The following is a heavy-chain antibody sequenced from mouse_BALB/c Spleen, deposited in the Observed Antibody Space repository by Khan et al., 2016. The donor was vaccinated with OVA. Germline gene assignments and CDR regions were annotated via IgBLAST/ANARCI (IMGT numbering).Heavy chain of an antibody. Sequence: EVQLQESGPEAVKPGASVKMSCKASGYTFTSYVMHWVRQKPGQGLEWIGYIYPFNDATKFNEKFNGKATLTSDKSSSTAYMELSSLTSEDSAVYYCAPVRSYYVSFVYWGQGTLVTVSA. CDR1: GYTFTSYV. J-gene: IGHJ3*01. CDR2: IYPFNDAT. D-gene: IGHD1-1*01. V-gene: IGHV1S136*01. CDR3: APVRSYYVSFVY.